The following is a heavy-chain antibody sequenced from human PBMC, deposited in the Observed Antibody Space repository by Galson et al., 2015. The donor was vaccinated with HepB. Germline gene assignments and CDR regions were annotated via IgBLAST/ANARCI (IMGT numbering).Heavy chain of an antibody. CDR2: INSDGSST. V-gene: IGHV3-74*01. CDR1: GFTFSRYA. D-gene: IGHD3-16*01. CDR3: ARVLGRYYYYYMDV. J-gene: IGHJ6*03. Sequence: SLRLSCAASGFTFSRYAMHWVRQAPGKGLVWVSRINSDGSSTSYADSVKGRFTISRDNAKNTLYLQMNSLRAEDTAVYYCARVLGRYYYYYMDVWGKGTTVTVSS.